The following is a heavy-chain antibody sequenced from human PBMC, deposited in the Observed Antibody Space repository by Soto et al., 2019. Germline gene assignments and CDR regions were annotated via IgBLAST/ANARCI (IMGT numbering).Heavy chain of an antibody. J-gene: IGHJ4*02. CDR2: IDPSDSYT. CDR3: AGPYRGNSDFDY. V-gene: IGHV5-10-1*01. Sequence: GESLKISCKGSGYSFTSYWISWVRQMPGKGLEWMGRIDPSDSYTNYSPSFQGHVTISADKSISTAYLQWSSLKASDTAMYYCAGPYRGNSDFDYRGQETLVTAPQ. CDR1: GYSFTSYW. D-gene: IGHD2-21*02.